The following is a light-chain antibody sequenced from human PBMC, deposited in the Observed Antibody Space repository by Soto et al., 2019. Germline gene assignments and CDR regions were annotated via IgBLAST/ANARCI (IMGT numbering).Light chain of an antibody. CDR1: SSDVGGYSY. CDR2: EVR. J-gene: IGLJ3*02. V-gene: IGLV2-14*01. CDR3: SSYTSSGTWV. Sequence: QSALTQPASVSGSPGQSITISCTGTSSDVGGYSYVSWYQQHPGKAPKLMIYEVRNRPSGVSNRFSASKSGNTASLTISGLQAEDESDYYCSSYTSSGTWVFGGGTKLPS.